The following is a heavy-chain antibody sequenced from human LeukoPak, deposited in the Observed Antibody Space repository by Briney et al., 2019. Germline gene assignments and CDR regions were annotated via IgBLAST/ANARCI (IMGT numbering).Heavy chain of an antibody. D-gene: IGHD3-22*01. CDR2: INHSGSA. J-gene: IGHJ4*02. V-gene: IGHV4-34*01. Sequence: GSLRLSCAASGFTFSSYAMSWARQAPGKGLEWIGEINHSGSAKYNPSLKSRVTISVDTSKNQFSLKLSSVSAADTAVYYCARNSSGYSEGIDYWGQGTLVTVSS. CDR3: ARNSSGYSEGIDY. CDR1: GFTFSSYA.